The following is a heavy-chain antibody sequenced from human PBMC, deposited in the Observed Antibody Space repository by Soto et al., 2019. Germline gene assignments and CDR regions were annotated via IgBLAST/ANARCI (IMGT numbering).Heavy chain of an antibody. Sequence: NPSETLSLTCTVSGGSISSYYWSWIRQPPGKGLEWIGYIYYSGSTNYNPSLKSRVTISVDTSKNQFSLKLSSVTAADTAVYYCGRGDSNYVYWFDPWRQGTLVTVSS. J-gene: IGHJ5*02. CDR1: GGSISSYY. V-gene: IGHV4-59*01. D-gene: IGHD4-4*01. CDR3: GRGDSNYVYWFDP. CDR2: IYYSGST.